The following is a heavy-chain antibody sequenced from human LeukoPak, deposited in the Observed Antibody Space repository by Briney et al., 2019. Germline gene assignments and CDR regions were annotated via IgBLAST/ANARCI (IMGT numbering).Heavy chain of an antibody. D-gene: IGHD3-9*01. Sequence: PGGSLRLSCAASGFTFSRYSMNWVRQAPGKGLEWVSSISISSNYIYYADSVKGRFTISRDNAKNSLYLQMNSLRAEDTAVYYCARYLASPGILTGYLENSPLDYWGQGTLVTVSS. CDR3: ARYLASPGILTGYLENSPLDY. V-gene: IGHV3-21*01. J-gene: IGHJ4*02. CDR2: ISISSNYI. CDR1: GFTFSRYS.